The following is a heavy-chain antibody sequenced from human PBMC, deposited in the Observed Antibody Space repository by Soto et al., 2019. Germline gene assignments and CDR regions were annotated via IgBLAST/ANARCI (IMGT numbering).Heavy chain of an antibody. CDR2: IYYSGST. V-gene: IGHV4-31*03. CDR1: GGSISSGGYY. Sequence: QVQLQESGPGLVKPSQTLSLTCTVSGGSISSGGYYWSWIRQHPGKGLEWIGYIYYSGSTYYNPSLTRRVTIYVDTSKNPFSLKLSSVTAADTAVYYCARVWRTIAAAGTGSYVWGQGTTVTVSS. J-gene: IGHJ6*02. D-gene: IGHD6-13*01. CDR3: ARVWRTIAAAGTGSYV.